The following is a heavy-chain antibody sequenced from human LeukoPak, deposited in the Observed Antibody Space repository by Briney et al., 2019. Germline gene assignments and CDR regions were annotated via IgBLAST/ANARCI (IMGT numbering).Heavy chain of an antibody. V-gene: IGHV3-30*18. Sequence: GRPLRLSCAASGLTFSNYRMHWVPQAPGKGLEGVTDISYVGSYKYYADSVKGRFTISRDNSKNTLYLRMNSLRAEDTAVYYCAKEKVVVVPAAILDYWGQGTLVTVSS. D-gene: IGHD2-2*01. CDR3: AKEKVVVVPAAILDY. CDR2: ISYVGSYK. J-gene: IGHJ4*02. CDR1: GLTFSNYR.